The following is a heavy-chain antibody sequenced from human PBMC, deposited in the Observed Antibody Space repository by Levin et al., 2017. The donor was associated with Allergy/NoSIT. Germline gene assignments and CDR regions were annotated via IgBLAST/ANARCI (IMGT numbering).Heavy chain of an antibody. CDR1: GFTFNTYA. V-gene: IGHV3-30*09. J-gene: IGHJ3*02. D-gene: IGHD1-26*01. CDR2: ISYDGSNK. CDR3: ARGVSIVGAIDAFDI. Sequence: SCAASGFTFNTYAIHWVRQAPGRGLEWVALISYDGSNKYYADSVKGRFAISRDNSKNTLYLQMNSLRAEDTALYYCARGVSIVGAIDAFDIWGQGTMITVSS.